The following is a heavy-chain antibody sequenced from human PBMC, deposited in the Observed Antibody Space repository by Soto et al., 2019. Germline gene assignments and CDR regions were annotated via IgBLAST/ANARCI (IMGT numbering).Heavy chain of an antibody. J-gene: IGHJ4*02. Sequence: ASVKVSCKASGYTFTSYGISGVRQAPGQGLEWMGWFNAYNGDTHSAQKLQGRVTMTTDTSTSTAYMELRSLRSDDTAVYYCARTLPPIDYWGQGTLVTVSS. V-gene: IGHV1-18*01. CDR2: FNAYNGDT. CDR3: ARTLPPIDY. D-gene: IGHD1-26*01. CDR1: GYTFTSYG.